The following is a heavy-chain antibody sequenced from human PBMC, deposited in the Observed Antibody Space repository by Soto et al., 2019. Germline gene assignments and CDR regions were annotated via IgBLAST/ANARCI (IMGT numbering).Heavy chain of an antibody. CDR3: ARDKVYYDSSGPFDY. J-gene: IGHJ4*02. CDR2: ISYDGSNK. Sequence: ESGGGVVQPGRSLRLSCAASGFTFSSYAMHWVRQAPGKGLEWVAVISYDGSNKYYADSVKGRFTISRDNSKNTLYLQMNSLRAEDTAVYYCARDKVYYDSSGPFDYWGQGTLVTVSS. D-gene: IGHD3-22*01. CDR1: GFTFSSYA. V-gene: IGHV3-30-3*01.